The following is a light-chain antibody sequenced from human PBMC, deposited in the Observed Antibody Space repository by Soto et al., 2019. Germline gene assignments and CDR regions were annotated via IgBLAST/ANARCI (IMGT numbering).Light chain of an antibody. CDR1: SSDVGGYNY. CDR2: EVS. J-gene: IGLJ1*01. CDR3: SSYTSSSIDYV. Sequence: QSVLTQPASVSGSPGQSITISCTGTSSDVGGYNYVSWYQQHPGKAPKLMIYEVSNRPSGVSNRFSGSKSGNTASLTISGRQAEDEEDYYCSSYTSSSIDYVFGTGTKVTVL. V-gene: IGLV2-14*01.